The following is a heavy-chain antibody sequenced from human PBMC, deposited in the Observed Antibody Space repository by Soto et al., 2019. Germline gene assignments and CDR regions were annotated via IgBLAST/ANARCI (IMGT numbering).Heavy chain of an antibody. D-gene: IGHD3-10*01. J-gene: IGHJ3*02. Sequence: PGGSLRLSWAASGLTLSNYAMSWGRQGPGRGLEWVSSLSGNSGSVYYAESVTGRFALPSHTSKHKLFLQMNRLRAEHTAVYYCAKREYSYGSGTHYTYVFDIWAQGTVVTVSS. V-gene: IGHV3-23*01. CDR1: GLTLSNYA. CDR3: AKREYSYGSGTHYTYVFDI. CDR2: LSGNSGSV.